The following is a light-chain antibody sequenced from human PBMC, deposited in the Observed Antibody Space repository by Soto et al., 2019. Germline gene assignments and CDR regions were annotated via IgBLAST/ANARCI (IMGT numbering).Light chain of an antibody. V-gene: IGKV3-20*01. CDR3: QQDDSSPRT. CDR2: GTS. Sequence: EIVLTQSPGTLSLSPGERATLSCRASQTININYLAWYQQKPGQAPRLLMYGTSSRATGIPDRFSGSGSGTDFTRTISRLEPEDFAMYYCQQDDSSPRTFGQGTKVEI. CDR1: QTININY. J-gene: IGKJ1*01.